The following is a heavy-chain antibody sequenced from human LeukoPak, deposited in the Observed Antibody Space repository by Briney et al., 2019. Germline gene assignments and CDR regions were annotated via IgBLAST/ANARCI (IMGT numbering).Heavy chain of an antibody. V-gene: IGHV4-38-2*02. D-gene: IGHD3-10*01. CDR1: GYSINSGYY. CDR2: IYYSGST. J-gene: IGHJ4*02. CDR3: ARQYGSGSYSLDY. Sequence: PSETLSLTCTVSGYSINSGYYWGWIRQPPGKGLEWTGSIYYSGSTYYNPSLKSRVTISVDTSKNQFSLKLSSVTAADTAVYYCARQYGSGSYSLDYWGQGTLVTVSS.